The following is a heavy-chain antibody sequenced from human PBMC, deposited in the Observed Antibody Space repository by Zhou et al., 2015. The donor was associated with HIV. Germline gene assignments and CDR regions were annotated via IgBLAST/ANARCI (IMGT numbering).Heavy chain of an antibody. D-gene: IGHD1-20*01. CDR1: AFTFNNYW. CDR2: INEDGSRT. V-gene: IGHV3-74*01. J-gene: IGHJ5*02. Sequence: EGQLVESGGGLVKPGGSLRLSCAASAFTFNNYWMHWMRQVPGKALVWVSRINEDGSRTNYADSAKGRFTISRDNAKNTVYLQMNSLRGEDTAVYYCARDLPRDNWNPQGFDPWGQGTLVTVSS. CDR3: ARDLPRDNWNPQGFDP.